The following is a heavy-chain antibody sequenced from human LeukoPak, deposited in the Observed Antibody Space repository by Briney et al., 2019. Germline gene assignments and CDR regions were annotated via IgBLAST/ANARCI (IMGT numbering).Heavy chain of an antibody. CDR3: ARVNLGEYYFDY. CDR2: IYNSGSGST. CDR1: GGSISSYY. J-gene: IGHJ4*02. V-gene: IGHV4-59*01. Sequence: SETLSLTCTVSGGSISSYYWSWIRQPPGKGLEWIGYIYNSGSGSTNYSPSLKSRVTISVDTSKNQFSLKLSSVTAADTALYYCARVNLGEYYFDYWGQGTLVTVSS.